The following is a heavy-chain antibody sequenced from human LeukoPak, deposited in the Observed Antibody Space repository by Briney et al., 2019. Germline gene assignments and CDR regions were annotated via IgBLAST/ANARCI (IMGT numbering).Heavy chain of an antibody. CDR3: ARDILTGPSYDY. CDR1: GGSISTFY. D-gene: IGHD3-9*01. Sequence: SSETLSLTCSVSGGSISTFYWSWIRQPAGKGLEWIGRIYTSGSTNYNPSLKSRVTMSVDTSKNQFSLKLSSVTAADTAVYYCARDILTGPSYDYWGQGTLVTVSS. V-gene: IGHV4-4*07. J-gene: IGHJ4*02. CDR2: IYTSGST.